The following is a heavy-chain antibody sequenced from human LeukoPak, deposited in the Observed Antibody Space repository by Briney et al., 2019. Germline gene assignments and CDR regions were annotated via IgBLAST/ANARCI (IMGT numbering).Heavy chain of an antibody. D-gene: IGHD3-10*01. CDR1: GGTFISYA. J-gene: IGHJ4*02. CDR2: IIPIFGTA. V-gene: IGHV1-69*01. Sequence: SVKVSSKASGGTFISYAISWVRQAPGQGLEWMGGIIPIFGTANYAQKFQGRVTITADESTSTAYMELSSLRSEDTAVYYCARCYYGSGSYYMYYFDYWGQGTLVTVSS. CDR3: ARCYYGSGSYYMYYFDY.